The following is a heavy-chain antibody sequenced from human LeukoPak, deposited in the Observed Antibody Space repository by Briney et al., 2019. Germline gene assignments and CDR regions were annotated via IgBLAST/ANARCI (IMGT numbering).Heavy chain of an antibody. CDR3: ARDWRGSYFPDF. J-gene: IGHJ4*02. V-gene: IGHV1-2*02. CDR1: GYTLTDYY. D-gene: IGHD1-26*01. Sequence: ASVKVSCKASGYTLTDYYMHWVRQAPGQGLEWMGWINPNSGDTNYAQKFQGRVTMTKDTSISTAYMDLSRLTSDDTAIYYCARDWRGSYFPDFWGQGTLVTVSS. CDR2: INPNSGDT.